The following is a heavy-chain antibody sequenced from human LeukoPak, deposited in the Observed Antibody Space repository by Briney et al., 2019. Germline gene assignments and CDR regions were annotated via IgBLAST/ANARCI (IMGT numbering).Heavy chain of an antibody. V-gene: IGHV1-46*01. CDR1: GYPFTTYH. CDR3: ARGPRGGDGLYYFDF. D-gene: IGHD2-21*02. Sequence: ASVKVSCKASGYPFTTYHVHWLRQAPGQGPEWVGIINPSGGSTSYAQKFQGRITMTRDTSMTTVYMELSTLRSEDAAVYYCARGPRGGDGLYYFDFWGQGTLVTVSS. J-gene: IGHJ4*02. CDR2: INPSGGST.